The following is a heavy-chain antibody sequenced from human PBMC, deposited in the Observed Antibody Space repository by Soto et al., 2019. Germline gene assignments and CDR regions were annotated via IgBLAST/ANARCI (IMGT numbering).Heavy chain of an antibody. CDR2: IAYSGTT. D-gene: IGHD1-20*01. CDR1: GVSVSSRGFY. V-gene: IGHV4-61*08. Sequence: QVHLQESGPGLVKPSETLSLLCTVSGVSVSSRGFYWSWIRQSPERGLEWIGYIAYSGTTNYNPSLKSRVTISVDTSNNQFSLRLSSVTAADTAVYFCARDYITHPNYHFDYWGREPGSPSPQ. CDR3: ARDYITHPNYHFDY. J-gene: IGHJ4*02.